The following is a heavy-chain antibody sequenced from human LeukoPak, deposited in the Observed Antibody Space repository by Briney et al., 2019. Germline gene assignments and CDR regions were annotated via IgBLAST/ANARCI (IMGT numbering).Heavy chain of an antibody. Sequence: SETLSLTCTVSGGSISSGDYYWGWIRQPPGKGLEWIGTIYYTGSTYYNPSLKSRVTISVDTSKNQFSLKLSSVTAADTAVYYCARERYDYVWGSYRLFDYWGQGTLVTVSS. J-gene: IGHJ4*02. V-gene: IGHV4-39*01. CDR2: IYYTGST. D-gene: IGHD3-16*02. CDR1: GGSISSGDYY. CDR3: ARERYDYVWGSYRLFDY.